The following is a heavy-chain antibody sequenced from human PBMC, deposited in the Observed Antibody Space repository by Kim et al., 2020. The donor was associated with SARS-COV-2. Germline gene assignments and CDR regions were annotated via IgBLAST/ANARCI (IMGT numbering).Heavy chain of an antibody. CDR2: IDHSGET. Sequence: SETLSLTCAVYGGSFSGYYWSWIRQAPGQGLEWIGEIDHSGETYHNPSLKSRVIISVDTSKNQFSLRLTVTAADTAVYYCARRPAAFDWWGQGT. CDR3: ARRPAAFDW. J-gene: IGHJ4*02. CDR1: GGSFSGYY. V-gene: IGHV4-34*01. D-gene: IGHD6-25*01.